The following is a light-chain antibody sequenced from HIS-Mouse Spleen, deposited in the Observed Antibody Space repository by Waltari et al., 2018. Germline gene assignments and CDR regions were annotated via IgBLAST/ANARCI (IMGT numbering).Light chain of an antibody. V-gene: IGKV1-9*01. CDR1: QGISSY. CDR3: QQLNSYPPT. Sequence: DIQLTQSPSFLSASVGDRVTITCRASQGISSYLAWYQQKPGKAPKLLTYAASTLQSGVQSRFSGSGSGTEFTLTISSLQPEDFATYYCQQLNSYPPTFGQGTKVEIK. CDR2: AAS. J-gene: IGKJ1*01.